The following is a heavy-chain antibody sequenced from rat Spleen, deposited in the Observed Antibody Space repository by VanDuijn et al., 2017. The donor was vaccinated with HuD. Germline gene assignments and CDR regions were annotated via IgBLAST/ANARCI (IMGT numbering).Heavy chain of an antibody. CDR3: ARPGTTHVFDY. V-gene: IGHV5-22*01. D-gene: IGHD1-10*01. CDR2: ISYEGSST. Sequence: EVQLVESGGGLVQPGRSLKLSCAASGFSFSNYYMAWVRQDPTKGLEWVAYISYEGSSTYYGDSVKGRFTISRDNAKSTLYLQMNSLRSEDTATYFCARPGTTHVFDYWGQGVMVTVSS. J-gene: IGHJ2*01. CDR1: GFSFSNYY.